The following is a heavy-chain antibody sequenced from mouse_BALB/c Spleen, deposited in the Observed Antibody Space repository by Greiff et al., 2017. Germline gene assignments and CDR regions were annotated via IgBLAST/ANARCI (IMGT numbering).Heavy chain of an antibody. CDR1: GYSITSGYY. CDR2: ISYDGSN. CDR3: ATMITYYFDY. J-gene: IGHJ2*01. Sequence: EVQLQESGPGLVKPSQSLSLTCSVTGYSITSGYYWNWIRQFPGNKLEWMGYISYDGSNNYNPSLKNRISITRDTSKNQFFLKLNSVTTEDTATYYCATMITYYFDYWGQGTTLTVSS. D-gene: IGHD2-4*01. V-gene: IGHV3-6*02.